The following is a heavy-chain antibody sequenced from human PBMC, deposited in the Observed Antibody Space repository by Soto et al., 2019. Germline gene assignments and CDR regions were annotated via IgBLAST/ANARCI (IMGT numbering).Heavy chain of an antibody. V-gene: IGHV5-51*01. CDR2: ICPGDSDT. D-gene: IGHD2-2*01. Sequence: GETLKISWKGSGYSFTSYWIGWVRQMPGKGLELMVIICPGDSDTRYSPSFQGQVTISAYKSISTAYLQWSSLKASDTAMYYCARSADRTFCHYGMDXWGQVTQVTVS. J-gene: IGHJ6*02. CDR1: GYSFTSYW. CDR3: ARSADRTFCHYGMDX.